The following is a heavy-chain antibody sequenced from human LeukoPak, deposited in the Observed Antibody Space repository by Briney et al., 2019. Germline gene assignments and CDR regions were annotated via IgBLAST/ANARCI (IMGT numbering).Heavy chain of an antibody. Sequence: SQTLSLTCAISVDSVSSNSAAWNWSRQSPSRGLEWLGRTYYRSKLYIDYAVSVKSRITINPDTSKNQFSLQLNSVTPEDTAVYYCARDQIIAALGTFDYWGQGTLVTVSS. CDR2: TYYRSKLYI. CDR3: ARDQIIAALGTFDY. V-gene: IGHV6-1*01. CDR1: VDSVSSNSAA. D-gene: IGHD6-13*01. J-gene: IGHJ4*02.